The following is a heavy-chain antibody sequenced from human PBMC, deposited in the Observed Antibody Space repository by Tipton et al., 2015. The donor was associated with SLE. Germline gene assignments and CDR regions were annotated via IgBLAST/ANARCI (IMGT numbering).Heavy chain of an antibody. J-gene: IGHJ3*02. Sequence: AGLVKPSETLSLSCAVYDSSFSGYYWSWIRQPPGKGLEWIGEINHSGSTNYNPSLKSRVTISVDTSKNQFSLNLSSVTAADTAVYYCARGGSSIWYDGDAFDIWGQGTMVTVSS. CDR2: INHSGST. D-gene: IGHD6-13*01. V-gene: IGHV4-34*01. CDR3: ARGGSSIWYDGDAFDI. CDR1: DSSFSGYY.